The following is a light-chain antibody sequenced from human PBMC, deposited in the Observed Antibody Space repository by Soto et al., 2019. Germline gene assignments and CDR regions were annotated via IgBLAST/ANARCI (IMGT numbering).Light chain of an antibody. J-gene: IGKJ1*01. CDR2: GAS. CDR3: QQYGSSPSWT. CDR1: QRVRSN. V-gene: IGKV3-20*01. Sequence: EIMLTQSPGTLSLSPGERAALSCRASQRVRSNLAWYQQKPGQAPRLLIYGASTRATGIPARFSGSGSGTEFTLTISRLEPEDFAVYYCQQYGSSPSWTFGQGTKVDI.